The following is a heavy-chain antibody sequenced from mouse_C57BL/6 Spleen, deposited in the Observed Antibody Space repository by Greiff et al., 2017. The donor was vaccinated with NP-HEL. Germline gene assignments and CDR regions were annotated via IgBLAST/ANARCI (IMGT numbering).Heavy chain of an antibody. Sequence: VHVKQSGPVLVKPGASVKMSCKASGYTFTDYYMNWVKQSHGKSLEWIGVINPYNGGTSYNQKFKGKATLTVDKSSSTAYMELNSLTSEDSAVYYCARERITTVVSYFDVWGTGTTVTVSS. CDR2: INPYNGGT. D-gene: IGHD1-1*01. CDR3: ARERITTVVSYFDV. J-gene: IGHJ1*03. V-gene: IGHV1-19*01. CDR1: GYTFTDYY.